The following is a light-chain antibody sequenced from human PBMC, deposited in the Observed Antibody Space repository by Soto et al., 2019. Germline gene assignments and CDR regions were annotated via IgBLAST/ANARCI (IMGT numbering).Light chain of an antibody. CDR3: QHYRTYPIA. Sequence: DIQMTQSPSTLSASVGDRVTITCRASQSITYWLAWYQQRPGKAPNLLIYQASTLQSGVPSRFSGSGSGTEVTLTISSLQPDDFVTYYCQHYRTYPIAFGGGTKVEIK. V-gene: IGKV1-5*03. J-gene: IGKJ4*01. CDR2: QAS. CDR1: QSITYW.